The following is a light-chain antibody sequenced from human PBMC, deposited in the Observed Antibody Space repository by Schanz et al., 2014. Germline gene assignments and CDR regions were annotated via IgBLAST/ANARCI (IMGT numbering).Light chain of an antibody. CDR3: QQYGVSPLT. J-gene: IGKJ4*01. CDR1: QSVGSN. Sequence: EIVLTQSPGTLSLSPGERATLFCRASQSVGSNLAWYQRKPGQAPRLLIYGASTRATGIPARFSGSGSGTEFTLTISSLQSEDFAVYYCQQYGVSPLTFGGGTKVEIQ. CDR2: GAS. V-gene: IGKV3-15*01.